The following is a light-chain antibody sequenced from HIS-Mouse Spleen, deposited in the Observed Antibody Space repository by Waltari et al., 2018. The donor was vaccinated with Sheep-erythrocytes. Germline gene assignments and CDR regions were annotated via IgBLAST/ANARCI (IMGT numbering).Light chain of an antibody. CDR1: SSNIGNNY. J-gene: IGLJ3*02. CDR2: DNN. V-gene: IGLV1-51*01. CDR3: GTWDSSLSAGRV. Sequence: QSVLTQPPSVSAAPGQKVTISCSGSSSNIGNNYVSWYQQLPGTAPKLLIYDNNKRPSGIPDRFSGAKSRTSATLGITGLQTGDEADYYCGTWDSSLSAGRVFGGGTKLTVL.